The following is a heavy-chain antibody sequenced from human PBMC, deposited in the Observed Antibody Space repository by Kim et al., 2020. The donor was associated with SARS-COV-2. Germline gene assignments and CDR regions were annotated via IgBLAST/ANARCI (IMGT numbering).Heavy chain of an antibody. J-gene: IGHJ4*02. Sequence: GGSLRLSCAGSGFTFNSYWMSWVRRAPGKGLEWVANIKSDGSEKFYADSVRGRFTISRDNAKNSLYLQLNSLRVEDTAVYYCARGFFYSGWYSLYWGQGTLVTVSS. CDR1: GFTFNSYW. CDR3: ARGFFYSGWYSLY. V-gene: IGHV3-7*01. D-gene: IGHD6-19*01. CDR2: IKSDGSEK.